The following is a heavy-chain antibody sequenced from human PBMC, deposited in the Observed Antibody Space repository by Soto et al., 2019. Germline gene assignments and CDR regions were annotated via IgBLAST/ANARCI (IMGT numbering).Heavy chain of an antibody. CDR1: GGSISSGDYY. CDR2: IYYSGST. Sequence: PSETLSLTCTVSGGSISSGDYYWSWIRQPPGKGLEWIGYIYYSGSTYYNPSLKSRVTISVDTSKNQFSLKLSSVTAADTAVYYCVRDVPSGSFYYYYGMDVWGQGTTVTVSS. J-gene: IGHJ6*02. D-gene: IGHD1-26*01. V-gene: IGHV4-30-4*01. CDR3: VRDVPSGSFYYYYGMDV.